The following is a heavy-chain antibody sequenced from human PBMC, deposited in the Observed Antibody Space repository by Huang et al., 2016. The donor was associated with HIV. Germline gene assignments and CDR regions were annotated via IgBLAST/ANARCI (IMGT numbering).Heavy chain of an antibody. Sequence: QVQLQQWGAGLLKPSETLSLTCAVYGGSFSGYYWSWIRQSPGKGREGIGEINHSGSTNYIPSLKSRLTISVDTSKNQFSLKLSSVTAADTAVYYCARERMMSWVDDHDAFDIWGQGTMVTVSS. CDR3: ARERMMSWVDDHDAFDI. D-gene: IGHD1-1*01. CDR2: INHSGST. CDR1: GGSFSGYY. V-gene: IGHV4-34*01. J-gene: IGHJ3*02.